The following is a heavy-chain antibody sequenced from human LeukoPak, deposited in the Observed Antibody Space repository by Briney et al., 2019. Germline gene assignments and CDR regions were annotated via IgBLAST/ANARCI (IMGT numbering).Heavy chain of an antibody. J-gene: IGHJ4*02. V-gene: IGHV3-33*01. CDR1: GFTFSSYG. Sequence: TGGSLRLSCAVCGFTFSSYGMQWVRQAPGKGVEGVAVIWYDGSNKYYADSVKGRFTISRDNSKNTLYLQMNSLRAEDTAVYYCARDRGSGSYTLDYWAREPWSPSPQ. D-gene: IGHD3-10*01. CDR3: ARDRGSGSYTLDY. CDR2: IWYDGSNK.